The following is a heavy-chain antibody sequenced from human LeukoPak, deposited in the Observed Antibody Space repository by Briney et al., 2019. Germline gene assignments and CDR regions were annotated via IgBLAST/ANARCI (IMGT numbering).Heavy chain of an antibody. D-gene: IGHD6-13*01. J-gene: IGHJ5*02. CDR1: GGTFSSYA. Sequence: SVKVSCKASGGTFSSYAISWVRQAPGQGLEWMGGIIPIFGTANYAQKFQGRVTITADKSTSTAYMELSSLRSEDTAVYYCASQSSSLNWFDPWGQGTLVTVSS. CDR2: IIPIFGTA. V-gene: IGHV1-69*06. CDR3: ASQSSSLNWFDP.